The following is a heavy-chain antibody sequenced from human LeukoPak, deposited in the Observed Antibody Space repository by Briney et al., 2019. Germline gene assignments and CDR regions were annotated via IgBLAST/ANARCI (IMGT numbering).Heavy chain of an antibody. D-gene: IGHD6-19*01. CDR3: ARGQAVAGTPYYFDY. Sequence: ASVKVSCKASGYTFTSYGISWVRQAPGQGLEWMGWISAYNGNTNYAQKLQGRVTMTTGTSTSTAYMELRSLRSDDTAVYYCARGQAVAGTPYYFDYWGQGTLVTVSS. J-gene: IGHJ4*02. V-gene: IGHV1-18*01. CDR2: ISAYNGNT. CDR1: GYTFTSYG.